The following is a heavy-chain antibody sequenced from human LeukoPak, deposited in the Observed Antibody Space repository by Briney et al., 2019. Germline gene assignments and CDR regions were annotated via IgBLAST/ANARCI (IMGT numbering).Heavy chain of an antibody. CDR3: AKDRTVGASYWYFDL. CDR2: IWYDGSNK. Sequence: GGSLRLSCAASGFTFSSYGMHWVRQAPGKGLEWVAVIWYDGSNKYYADSVKGRFTISRDNSKNTLYLQMNSLRAEDTAIYYCAKDRTVGASYWYFDLWGRGTLVTVSS. V-gene: IGHV3-30*02. D-gene: IGHD1-26*01. J-gene: IGHJ2*01. CDR1: GFTFSSYG.